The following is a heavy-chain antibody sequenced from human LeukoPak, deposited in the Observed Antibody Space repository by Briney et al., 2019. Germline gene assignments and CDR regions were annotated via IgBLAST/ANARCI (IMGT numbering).Heavy chain of an antibody. CDR3: ARHVPTRFLEWLSPFDY. J-gene: IGHJ4*02. Sequence: PSETLSLTCTVSGGSISSYYWSWIRQPPGKGLEWIGYIYTSGSTNYNPSLKSRVTISVDTSKNQFSLKLSSVTAADTAVYYCARHVPTRFLEWLSPFDYWGQGTLVTVSP. V-gene: IGHV4-4*09. CDR2: IYTSGST. CDR1: GGSISSYY. D-gene: IGHD3-3*01.